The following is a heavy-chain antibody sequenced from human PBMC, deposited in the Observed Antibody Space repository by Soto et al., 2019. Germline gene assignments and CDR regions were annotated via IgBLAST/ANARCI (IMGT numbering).Heavy chain of an antibody. CDR3: ARTYGSGWVRRLVGP. D-gene: IGHD3-3*01. V-gene: IGHV4-30-4*02. Sequence: NPSETLSLTCSVSGGSITSGDNYWSWMRQPPGKCLVWIGSIYYSGHTYYNSSLKSRLTISVDTSMNQFSLKPSSVTAAATVVYYCARTYGSGWVRRLVGPWGQRALVT. CDR1: GGSITSGDNY. CDR2: IYYSGHT. J-gene: IGHJ5*02.